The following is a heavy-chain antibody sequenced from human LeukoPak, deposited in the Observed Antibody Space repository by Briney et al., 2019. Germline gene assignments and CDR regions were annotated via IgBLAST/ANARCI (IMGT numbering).Heavy chain of an antibody. J-gene: IGHJ4*02. Sequence: ASVKVSCKASGYTFTGYYMHWVRQAPGQGLEWMGWINPNSGGTNYAQKFQGRVTMTRDTSISTAYMELSRLRSDDTAVYYCARDPRRFGGVIGIFDYWAREPWSPSPQ. CDR3: ARDPRRFGGVIGIFDY. CDR1: GYTFTGYY. CDR2: INPNSGGT. V-gene: IGHV1-2*02. D-gene: IGHD3-16*02.